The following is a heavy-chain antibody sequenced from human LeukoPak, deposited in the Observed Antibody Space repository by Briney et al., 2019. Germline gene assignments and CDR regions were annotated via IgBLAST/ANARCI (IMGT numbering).Heavy chain of an antibody. V-gene: IGHV1-18*01. Sequence: ASVKVSCKASGYTFTSYGISWVRQAPGQGLEWMGWISAYNGNTNYAQKLQGRVTMTTDTSTSTAYMELRSLRSDDTAVYYCARDSSGYCNDAFDIWGQGTMVTVSS. CDR3: ARDSSGYCNDAFDI. J-gene: IGHJ3*02. CDR2: ISAYNGNT. CDR1: GYTFTSYG. D-gene: IGHD3-22*01.